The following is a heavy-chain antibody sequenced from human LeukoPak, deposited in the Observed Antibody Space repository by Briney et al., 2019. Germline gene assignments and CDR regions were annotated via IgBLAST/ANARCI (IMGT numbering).Heavy chain of an antibody. CDR1: GGSIRTTNW. J-gene: IGHJ3*02. CDR3: ARPGSGYTASGAFEI. V-gene: IGHV4-4*02. D-gene: IGHD5-18*01. CDR2: ISLSGQT. Sequence: SETLSLTCGVSGGSIRTTNWWSWVRQPPGQGLEWIGEISLSGQTNYNPSLKSRVIISVDASKNQLSLKLTSLTAADTAVYYCARPGSGYTASGAFEIWGQGTMVTVSS.